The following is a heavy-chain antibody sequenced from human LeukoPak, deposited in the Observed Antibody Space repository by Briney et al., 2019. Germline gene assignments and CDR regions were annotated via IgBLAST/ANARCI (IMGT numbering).Heavy chain of an antibody. D-gene: IGHD1-26*01. CDR1: GFTVSSNY. CDR2: VYSGGTA. V-gene: IGHV3-53*01. CDR3: ARDPPRSVGASDI. Sequence: GGSLRLSCAASGFTVSSNYMNWVRQAPGKGLEWVSVVYSGGTAYLADSVKGRFTIYIGNSENTLYLQMNSLRAEDTAVYYCARDPPRSVGASDIWGQGTMVTVPS. J-gene: IGHJ3*02.